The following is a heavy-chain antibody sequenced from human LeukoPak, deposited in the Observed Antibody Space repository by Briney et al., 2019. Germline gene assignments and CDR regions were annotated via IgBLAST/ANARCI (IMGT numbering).Heavy chain of an antibody. J-gene: IGHJ4*02. V-gene: IGHV3-11*01. CDR1: GFTFSDYY. CDR3: ARSPRELRYFDWTRPYYFDY. D-gene: IGHD3-9*01. Sequence: PGGSLRLSCAASGFTFSDYYMSWIRQAPGKGLEWVSYISSSGSTIYYADSVKGRFTISRDNAKNSLYLQMNSLRAEDTAVYYCARSPRELRYFDWTRPYYFDYWGQGTLVTVSS. CDR2: ISSSGSTI.